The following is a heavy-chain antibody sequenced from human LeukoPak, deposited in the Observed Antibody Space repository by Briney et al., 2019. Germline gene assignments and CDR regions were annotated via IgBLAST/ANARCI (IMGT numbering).Heavy chain of an antibody. CDR1: GGSIDSTNY. CDR2: IAHDGTR. D-gene: IGHD3-3*01. Sequence: PSGTLSLTCGVSGGSIDSTNYWSWVRQAPGKGLEWIGEIAHDGTRNYNPSLRSRVAMSFDRANNYFSLSLTAVTAADTALYYCTRENRTFCPFAFWGQGVMVTVSS. J-gene: IGHJ4*02. V-gene: IGHV4-4*02. CDR3: TRENRTFCPFAF.